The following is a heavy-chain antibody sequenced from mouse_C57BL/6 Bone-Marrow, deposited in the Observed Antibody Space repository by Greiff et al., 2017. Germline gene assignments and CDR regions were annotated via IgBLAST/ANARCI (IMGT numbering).Heavy chain of an antibody. Sequence: EVHLVESEGGLVQPGSSMKLSCTASGFTFSDYYMAWVRQVPEKGLEWVANINYDGSSTYYLDSLKSRFIISRDNAKNILYLQMSSLKSEDTATYYCARDRGITTVVDYYAMDYWGQGTSVTVSS. D-gene: IGHD1-1*01. CDR2: INYDGSST. J-gene: IGHJ4*01. CDR1: GFTFSDYY. V-gene: IGHV5-16*01. CDR3: ARDRGITTVVDYYAMDY.